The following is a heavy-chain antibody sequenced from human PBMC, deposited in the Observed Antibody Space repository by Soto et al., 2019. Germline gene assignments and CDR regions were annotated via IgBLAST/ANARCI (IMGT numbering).Heavy chain of an antibody. Sequence: QVHLVQSGAEVKKPGASVKVSCKGSGYTFTSYGITWVRQAPGQGLEWMGWISAHNGNTDYAQKLQGRVTVTRDTSTSTAYMERRSLRSDDTAVYNWARGRYGDYWGQGALVTVSS. CDR1: GYTFTSYG. J-gene: IGHJ4*02. CDR2: ISAHNGNT. CDR3: ARGRYGDY. V-gene: IGHV1-18*01. D-gene: IGHD1-1*01.